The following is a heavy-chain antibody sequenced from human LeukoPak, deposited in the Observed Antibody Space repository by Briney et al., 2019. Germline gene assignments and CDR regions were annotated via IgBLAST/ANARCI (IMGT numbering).Heavy chain of an antibody. Sequence: NPSETLSLTCAVYGGSFSAYYWRWIRQSPGKGLQWIAEVNHRGDTNYNPSVKGRVTISVDTSKNQFSLKVTSLTAADTAVYYCARGPTISETGYFDYWGQGTLVTVSS. CDR2: VNHRGDT. D-gene: IGHD1-1*01. V-gene: IGHV4-34*01. J-gene: IGHJ4*03. CDR3: ARGPTISETGYFDY. CDR1: GGSFSAYY.